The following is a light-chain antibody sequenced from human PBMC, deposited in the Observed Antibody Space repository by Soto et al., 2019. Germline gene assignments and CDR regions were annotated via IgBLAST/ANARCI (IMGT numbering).Light chain of an antibody. CDR3: QQYNSLGFT. J-gene: IGKJ3*01. Sequence: DIQMTQSPSTLSASVGDRVTITCRASQSISSWLAWYQQKPGKAPKLLIYKASSLESGVPSRFSGSGSGTECTLTSSRLQPDDFATYYCQQYNSLGFTFGPGTKVDIK. CDR2: KAS. V-gene: IGKV1-5*03. CDR1: QSISSW.